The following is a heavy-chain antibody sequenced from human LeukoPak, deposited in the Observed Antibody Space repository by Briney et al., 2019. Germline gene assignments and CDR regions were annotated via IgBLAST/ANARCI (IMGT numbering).Heavy chain of an antibody. J-gene: IGHJ4*02. Sequence: GGSLRLSYAASGFTIRFYCISLVRHTPEHVLHCVSNIKQDGYEKYYVDSVKGRFTISRDNAKNSLYLQMNSLRADDTAIYYCARDKIVGPTTLDYWGQGTLVTVSS. CDR1: GFTIRFYC. CDR2: IKQDGYEK. D-gene: IGHD1-26*01. CDR3: ARDKIVGPTTLDY. V-gene: IGHV3-7*01.